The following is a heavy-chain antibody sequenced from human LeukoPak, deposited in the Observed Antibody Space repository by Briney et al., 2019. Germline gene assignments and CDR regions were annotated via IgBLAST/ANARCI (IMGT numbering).Heavy chain of an antibody. CDR2: ISYDGSNK. J-gene: IGHJ5*02. V-gene: IGHV3-30*04. CDR3: VRDVLYYYGAERLFWFDP. Sequence: GRSLRLSCAASGFTFSNYTMYWVRQAPGKGLEWVAVISYDGSNKYYADSVKGRFTISRDNAKNSMYLLMNSLRVEDTAVYYCVRDVLYYYGAERLFWFDPWGQGTLVTVSS. D-gene: IGHD3-10*01. CDR1: GFTFSNYT.